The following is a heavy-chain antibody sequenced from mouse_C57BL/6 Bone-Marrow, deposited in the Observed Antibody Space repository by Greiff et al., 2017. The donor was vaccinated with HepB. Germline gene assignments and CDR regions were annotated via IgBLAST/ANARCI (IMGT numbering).Heavy chain of an antibody. J-gene: IGHJ2*01. Sequence: EVKLMESGGGLVKPGGSLKLSCAASGFTFSDYGMHWVRQAPEKGLEWVAYISSGSSTIYYADTVKGRFTISRDNAKNTLFLQMTSLRSEDTAMYYCARRDDYDFDYWGQGTTLTVSS. V-gene: IGHV5-17*01. CDR3: ARRDDYDFDY. CDR2: ISSGSSTI. D-gene: IGHD2-4*01. CDR1: GFTFSDYG.